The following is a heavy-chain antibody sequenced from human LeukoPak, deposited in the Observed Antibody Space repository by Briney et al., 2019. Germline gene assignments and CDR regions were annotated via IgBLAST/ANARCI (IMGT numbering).Heavy chain of an antibody. CDR3: ARSDQFPYYMDV. CDR1: GYTFTSYG. J-gene: IGHJ6*03. Sequence: ASVKVSCKASGYTFTSYGISWVRQAPGQGLEWMGWISAYNGNTNYAQKFQGRVTMTRDTSISTAYMELSRLRSDDTAVYYCARSDQFPYYMDVWGKGTTVTVSS. CDR2: ISAYNGNT. V-gene: IGHV1-18*01. D-gene: IGHD2-2*01.